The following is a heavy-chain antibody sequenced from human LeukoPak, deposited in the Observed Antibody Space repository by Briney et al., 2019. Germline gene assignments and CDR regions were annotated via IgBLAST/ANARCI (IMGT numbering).Heavy chain of an antibody. D-gene: IGHD5-24*01. J-gene: IGHJ4*02. CDR1: GGSINNYY. CDR2: IHDSGST. CDR3: VRLDAAAGRYLQFYY. Sequence: PSETLSLTCTVSGGSINNYYWSWIRQSPEKGLEWIGYIHDSGSTNYNPSLKSRVTTSVDTSKNQFSLKLSSVTAADTAVYYCVRLDAAAGRYLQFYYWGQGTLVTVSS. V-gene: IGHV4-59*08.